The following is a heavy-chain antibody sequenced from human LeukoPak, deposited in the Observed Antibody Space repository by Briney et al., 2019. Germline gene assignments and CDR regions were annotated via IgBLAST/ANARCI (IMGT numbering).Heavy chain of an antibody. D-gene: IGHD7-27*01. CDR3: ARARAWGSPLEY. Sequence: SQTLSLTCTVSGGSISSGDYHWSWVRQSPGKGLEWIGYIYYSGTICYNPSLKSRVTISVDTTKNQFSLKVTSMTAADTAVYFWARARAWGSPLEYWGQGNLVTVSS. CDR2: IYYSGTI. J-gene: IGHJ4*02. CDR1: GGSISSGDYH. V-gene: IGHV4-30-4*01.